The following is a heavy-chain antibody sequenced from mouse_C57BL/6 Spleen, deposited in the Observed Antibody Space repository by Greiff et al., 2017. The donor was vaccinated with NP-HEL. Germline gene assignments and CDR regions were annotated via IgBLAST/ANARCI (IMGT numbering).Heavy chain of an antibody. Sequence: EVQLQQSGPELVKPGASVKISCKASGYTFTDYYMNWVKQSHGKSLEWIGDINPNNGGTSYNQKFKGKATLTVDKSSSTAYMELRSLTSEDSAVYYCAREGLTGLAYWGQGTLVTVSA. CDR3: AREGLTGLAY. CDR2: INPNNGGT. CDR1: GYTFTDYY. J-gene: IGHJ3*01. V-gene: IGHV1-26*01. D-gene: IGHD4-1*01.